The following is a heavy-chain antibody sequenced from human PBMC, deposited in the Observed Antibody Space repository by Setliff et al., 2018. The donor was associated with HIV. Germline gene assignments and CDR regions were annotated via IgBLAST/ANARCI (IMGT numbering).Heavy chain of an antibody. J-gene: IGHJ2*01. CDR2: ISGSGGST. V-gene: IGHV3-23*01. D-gene: IGHD4-17*01. CDR3: ANHDYGDYPNWYFDL. Sequence: GGSLRLSCAASGFTFSSYAMSWVRQAPGKGLEWVSAISGSGGSTYYADSVKGRFTISRDNSKNTLYLQMNSLRAEDTAVYYCANHDYGDYPNWYFDLWGRGTLVTVSS. CDR1: GFTFSSYA.